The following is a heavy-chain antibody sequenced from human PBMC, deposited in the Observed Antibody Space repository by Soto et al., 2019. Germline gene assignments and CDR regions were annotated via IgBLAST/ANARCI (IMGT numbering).Heavy chain of an antibody. CDR1: GFTFSNAW. J-gene: IGHJ4*02. V-gene: IGHV3-15*01. CDR3: TTTTYYYDSSGYYGTNDY. Sequence: EVQLVESGGGLVKPGGSLRLSCAAPGFTFSNAWMSWVRQAPGKGLEWVGRIKSKTDGGTTDYAAPVKGRFTISRDDSKNTLYLQMNSLKTEDTAVYYCTTTTYYYDSSGYYGTNDYWGQGTLVTVSS. CDR2: IKSKTDGGTT. D-gene: IGHD3-22*01.